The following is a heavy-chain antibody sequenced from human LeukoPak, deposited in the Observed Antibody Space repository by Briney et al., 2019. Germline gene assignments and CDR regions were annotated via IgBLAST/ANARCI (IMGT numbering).Heavy chain of an antibody. CDR2: INHSGGT. CDR1: GGSFSGYY. D-gene: IGHD3-10*01. CDR3: ARSSDYQGSKRALGHY. J-gene: IGHJ4*02. Sequence: SSETLSLTCAVYGGSFSGYYWSWIRQPPGKGLEWIGEINHSGGTNYNPSLKSRVTISVDTSKNQFSLKLSSVTAADTAVYYCARSSDYQGSKRALGHYWGQGTLVTVSS. V-gene: IGHV4-34*01.